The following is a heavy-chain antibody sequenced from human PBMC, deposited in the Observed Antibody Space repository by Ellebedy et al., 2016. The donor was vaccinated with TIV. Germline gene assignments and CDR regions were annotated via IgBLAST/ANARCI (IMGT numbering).Heavy chain of an antibody. D-gene: IGHD1-26*01. J-gene: IGHJ4*02. Sequence: AASVKVSCKASGYTFTGYYMHWVRQAPGQGLEWMGWINPNSGGTNYAQKFQGRVTMTRDTSISTAYMELSRLRSDDTAVYYCARVRLYGGSYLPAPVYFDYWGQGTLVTVSS. CDR3: ARVRLYGGSYLPAPVYFDY. CDR1: GYTFTGYY. V-gene: IGHV1-2*02. CDR2: INPNSGGT.